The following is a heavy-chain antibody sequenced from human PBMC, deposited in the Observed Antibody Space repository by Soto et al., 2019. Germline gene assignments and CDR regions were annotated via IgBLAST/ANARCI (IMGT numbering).Heavy chain of an antibody. CDR3: ARDSSFYGSGSPHFDY. J-gene: IGHJ4*02. D-gene: IGHD3-10*01. Sequence: SETLSLTCTVSGGSISIGDYYWSWIRHPPGKGLEWIGYIYYSGSTYYNPSLKSRVTISVDTSKNQFSLKLSSVTAADTAVYYCARDSSFYGSGSPHFDYWGQGTLVTVSS. V-gene: IGHV4-30-4*01. CDR1: GGSISIGDYY. CDR2: IYYSGST.